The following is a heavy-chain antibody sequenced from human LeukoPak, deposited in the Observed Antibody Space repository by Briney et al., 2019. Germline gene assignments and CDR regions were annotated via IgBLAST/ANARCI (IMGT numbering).Heavy chain of an antibody. CDR1: GGSISSGNYY. CDR3: AWGDSSGYPFDP. CDR2: IYTRGGTSGST. Sequence: PSQTLSLTCTVSGGSISSGNYYWSWIRQPAGKGLEYIGRIYTRGGTSGSTYYNPSLKSRVTISVDTSKNQFSLKLSSVTAADTAVYYCAWGDSSGYPFDPWGQGTLVTVSS. D-gene: IGHD3-22*01. V-gene: IGHV4-61*02. J-gene: IGHJ5*02.